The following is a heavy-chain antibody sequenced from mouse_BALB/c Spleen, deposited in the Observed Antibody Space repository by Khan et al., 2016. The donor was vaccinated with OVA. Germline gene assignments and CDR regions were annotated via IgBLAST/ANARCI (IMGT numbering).Heavy chain of an antibody. D-gene: IGHD3-1*01. J-gene: IGHJ3*01. Sequence: QVQLQQSGAELARPGASVRLSCKASGYTFTDYYINWMKQRTGQGLEWIGHIYPGNDNTYYNENFTGKATLTADKSSSTAFMHLSSLTSEDSAVYCGSRSGLGSFAFWGQGTLVTVS. CDR3: SRSGLGSFAF. CDR1: GYTFTDYY. V-gene: IGHV1-77*01. CDR2: IYPGNDNT.